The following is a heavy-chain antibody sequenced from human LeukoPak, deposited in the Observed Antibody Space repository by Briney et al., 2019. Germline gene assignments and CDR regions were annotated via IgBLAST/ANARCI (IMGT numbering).Heavy chain of an antibody. Sequence: GGSLRLSCAASGNYWMHWVRQAPGKGLVWVSHINSDGSWTSYADSVKGRFTISKNNAKNTVYLQMNNLRAEDTAIYYCVSFYETYWGRGALVTVSS. J-gene: IGHJ4*02. CDR1: GNYW. CDR3: VSFYETY. CDR2: INSDGSWT. V-gene: IGHV3-74*01. D-gene: IGHD2-2*01.